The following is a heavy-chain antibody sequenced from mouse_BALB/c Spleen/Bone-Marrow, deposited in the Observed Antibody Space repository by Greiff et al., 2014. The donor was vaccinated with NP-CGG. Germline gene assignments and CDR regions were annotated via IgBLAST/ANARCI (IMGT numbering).Heavy chain of an antibody. CDR3: TRPSFYYGSSYWYFDV. CDR2: IDPANGDT. D-gene: IGHD1-1*01. J-gene: IGHJ1*01. V-gene: IGHV14-3*02. CDR1: GFNIKDIY. Sequence: VQLKESGSELVKPGASVKLSCAASGFNIKDIYMHWVKQRPEQGLEWIGRIDPANGDTKYDPKFQGKATITADTSSNTAYLQLSSLTSEDTAIYYYTRPSFYYGSSYWYFDVWGAGTTVTVSS.